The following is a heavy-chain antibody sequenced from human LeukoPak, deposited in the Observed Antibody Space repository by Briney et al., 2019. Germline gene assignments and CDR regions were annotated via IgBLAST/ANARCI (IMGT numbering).Heavy chain of an antibody. D-gene: IGHD3-9*01. CDR1: GFTFSSYG. Sequence: GGSLRPSCAASGFTFSSYGMHWVRQAPGKGLEWVAVISYDGSNKYYADSVKGRFTISRDNSKNTLYLQMNSLRAEDTAVYYCAKDPLRYFDWSYGMDVWGKGTTVTASS. CDR2: ISYDGSNK. CDR3: AKDPLRYFDWSYGMDV. J-gene: IGHJ6*04. V-gene: IGHV3-30*18.